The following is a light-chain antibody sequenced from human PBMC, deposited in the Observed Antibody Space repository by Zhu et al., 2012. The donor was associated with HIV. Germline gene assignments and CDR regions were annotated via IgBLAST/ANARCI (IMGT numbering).Light chain of an antibody. CDR1: QTVSRNY. Sequence: EIVLTQSPGTLSLSPGERATLSCRASQTVSRNYLAWYQQKPGQAPRLLIYGASRRVTGIPDRFNGSGSGTDFTLTISRLEPEDFAVYYCQHYVPSPMYTFGQGTKLEIK. CDR3: QHYVPSPMYT. V-gene: IGKV3-20*01. CDR2: GAS. J-gene: IGKJ2*01.